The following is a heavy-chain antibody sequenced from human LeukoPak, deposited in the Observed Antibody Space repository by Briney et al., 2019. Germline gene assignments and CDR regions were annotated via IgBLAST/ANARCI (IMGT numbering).Heavy chain of an antibody. CDR3: AKNYYGSGSSLHYFDY. CDR2: IRYDGSDK. V-gene: IGHV3-30*02. J-gene: IGHJ4*02. CDR1: GFTFASYV. D-gene: IGHD3-10*01. Sequence: GGSLRLSCAASGFTFASYVITWVRQAPGKGLEWVAFIRYDGSDKYYADSVRGRFTISRDNSKNTVSLQMNSLGAEDTAVYYCAKNYYGSGSSLHYFDYWGQGTLVTVSS.